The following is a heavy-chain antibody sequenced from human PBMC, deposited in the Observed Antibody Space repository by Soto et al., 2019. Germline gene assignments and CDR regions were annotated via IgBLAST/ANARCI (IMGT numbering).Heavy chain of an antibody. V-gene: IGHV5-51*01. J-gene: IGHJ4*02. CDR3: VRSGTSSGRFSDY. CDR1: GYTFTSYW. CDR2: IYPSDSDI. Sequence: GESLKISCKGSGYTFTSYWIGWVRQMPGEGLEWMGVIYPSDSDIRYSPSFQGKVTISADKSITTAYLQWSSLEAADTAMYYCVRSGTSSGRFSDYWGQGTLVTSPQ. D-gene: IGHD2-15*01.